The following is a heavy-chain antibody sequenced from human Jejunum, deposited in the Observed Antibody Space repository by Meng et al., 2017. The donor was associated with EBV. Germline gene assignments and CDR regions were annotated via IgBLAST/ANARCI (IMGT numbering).Heavy chain of an antibody. V-gene: IGHV4-61*08. CDR2: IYNSEST. D-gene: IGHD1-26*01. CDR1: GGSVSSGGYY. Sequence: VELQGSGPGRVKPSETRSLTCTVSGGSVSSGGYYWSWIRQPPGKGLEWIGYIYNSESTNYKSSLKSRVTISADTSKNQFSLRLSSVTAADTAVYYCARDQNGSYFAYWGQGTLVTVSS. J-gene: IGHJ4*02. CDR3: ARDQNGSYFAY.